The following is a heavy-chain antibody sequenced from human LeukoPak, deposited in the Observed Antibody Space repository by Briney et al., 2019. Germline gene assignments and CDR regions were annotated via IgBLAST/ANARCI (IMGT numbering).Heavy chain of an antibody. D-gene: IGHD2-15*01. CDR2: IYHSGST. J-gene: IGHJ6*03. V-gene: IGHV4-38-2*02. CDR3: ARGSNYYYYMDV. Sequence: PSETLSLTCTVSGYSISSGYYWGWIRPPPGKGLEWIGSIYHSGSTYYNPSLKSRVTISVDTSKNQFSLKLSSVTAADTAVYNCARGSNYYYYMDVWGKGTTVTVSS. CDR1: GYSISSGYY.